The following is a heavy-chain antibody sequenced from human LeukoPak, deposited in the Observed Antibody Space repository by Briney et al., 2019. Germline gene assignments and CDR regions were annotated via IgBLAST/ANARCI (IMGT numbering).Heavy chain of an antibody. V-gene: IGHV3-74*03. CDR2: ISPERSGT. Sequence: PRGSRSLSCAASGFSLSGYWMHWVSQAPGKGLVWVSRISPERSGTTYADSVKRRFTISRDTAKNTVYLQMNSLRDEDAAVYHCTRVQAGRSGLMDVWGGRPTLTVSS. CDR3: TRVQAGRSGLMDV. J-gene: IGHJ6*01. D-gene: IGHD2-8*02. CDR1: GFSLSGYW.